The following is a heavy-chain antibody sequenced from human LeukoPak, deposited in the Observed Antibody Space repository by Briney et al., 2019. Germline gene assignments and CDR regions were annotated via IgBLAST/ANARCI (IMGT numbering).Heavy chain of an antibody. CDR2: INHSGST. J-gene: IGHJ6*04. CDR3: ARGWVATTSYYYSGIDV. Sequence: PSETLSLTCAVYGGSFSVYYWNWIRHPPGKGLEWIGEINHSGSTNYNPSLKSRVTILVDTSKNQFSLKLSSVTAADTAVYYCARGWVATTSYYYSGIDVCGKGTTVTVSS. D-gene: IGHD1-14*01. V-gene: IGHV4-34*01. CDR1: GGSFSVYY.